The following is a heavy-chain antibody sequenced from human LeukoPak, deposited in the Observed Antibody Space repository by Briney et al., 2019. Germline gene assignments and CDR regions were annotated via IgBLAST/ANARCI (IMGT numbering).Heavy chain of an antibody. Sequence: SETLSLTCTVSGGSISSYYWSWVRQPPGKGLERIGFVYYTGSTNYSPSLKSRVTISVDTSKNQFSLKLRSVTAADTAVYYCARISSSNWYNERGAFDVWGQGTMVTVSS. CDR3: ARISSSNWYNERGAFDV. CDR1: GGSISSYY. CDR2: VYYTGST. D-gene: IGHD6-13*01. J-gene: IGHJ3*01. V-gene: IGHV4-59*01.